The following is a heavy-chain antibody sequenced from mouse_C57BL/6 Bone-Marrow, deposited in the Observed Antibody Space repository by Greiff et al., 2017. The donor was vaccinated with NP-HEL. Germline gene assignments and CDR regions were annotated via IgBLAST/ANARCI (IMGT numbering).Heavy chain of an antibody. J-gene: IGHJ1*03. CDR3: ARELGVLV. CDR1: GYTFTDYY. V-gene: IGHV1-26*01. CDR2: INPNNGGT. Sequence: EVQLQQSGPELVKPGASVKMSCKASGYTFTDYYMNWVKQSHGKSLEWIGDINPNNGGTSYNQKFKGKATLTVDKSSSTAYMELRSLTSEDSAVYYCARELGVLVWGTGTTVTVSS. D-gene: IGHD4-1*01.